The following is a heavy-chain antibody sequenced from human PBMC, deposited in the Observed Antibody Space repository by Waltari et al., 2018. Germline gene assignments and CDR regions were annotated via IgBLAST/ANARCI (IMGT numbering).Heavy chain of an antibody. CDR1: GGTFSSYA. CDR2: IIPIFGTA. J-gene: IGHJ4*02. Sequence: QVQLVQSGAEVKKPGSSVKVSCKASGGTFSSYAISWVRQAPGQGLEWMGGIIPIFGTANYAQKFQGRVTITADESTSTAYMELSSLRSEDTAVYYCASGDSHSLAPLTAAGTIYWGQGTLVTVSS. V-gene: IGHV1-69*01. D-gene: IGHD6-13*01. CDR3: ASGDSHSLAPLTAAGTIY.